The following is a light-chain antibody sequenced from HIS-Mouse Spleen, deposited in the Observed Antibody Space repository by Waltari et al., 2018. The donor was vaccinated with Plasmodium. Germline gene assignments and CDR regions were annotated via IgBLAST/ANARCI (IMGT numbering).Light chain of an antibody. Sequence: QSALTQPASVSRSPGQSITISCTGTSSDVGGYNYVSWYQQPPGKAPKLRIYEVSNRPSGVSNRFSGSKSGNTASLTISGLQAEDEADYYCSSYTSSSTLLYVFGTGTKVTVL. J-gene: IGLJ1*01. V-gene: IGLV2-14*01. CDR3: SSYTSSSTLLYV. CDR2: EVS. CDR1: SSDVGGYNY.